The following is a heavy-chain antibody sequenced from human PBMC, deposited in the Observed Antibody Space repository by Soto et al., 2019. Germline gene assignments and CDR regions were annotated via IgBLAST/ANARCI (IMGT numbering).Heavy chain of an antibody. CDR1: GFSFSNYG. CDR3: ARGGKNSYGMDV. V-gene: IGHV3-33*08. J-gene: IGHJ6*02. CDR2: IWYDGRNK. D-gene: IGHD3-16*01. Sequence: GGPLRLSCAASGFSFSNYGMHWVRQAPDKGLEWVANIWYDGRNKYYADSVKGRFTISRDNSKNTFYLQMNSLRAEDTAVYYCARGGKNSYGMDVWGQGTTVTVSS.